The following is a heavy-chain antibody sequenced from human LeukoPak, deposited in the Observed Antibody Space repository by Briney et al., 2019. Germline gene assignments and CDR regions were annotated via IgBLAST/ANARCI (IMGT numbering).Heavy chain of an antibody. CDR1: GGSFSGYY. D-gene: IGHD6-6*01. Sequence: PSETLSLTCAVYGGSFSGYYWSWIRQPPRKGLEWIGEINHSGSTNYNPSLKSRVTISVDTSKNQFSLKLSSVTAADTAVYYCARVRIAARPFDYWGQGTLVTVSS. CDR3: ARVRIAARPFDY. J-gene: IGHJ4*02. V-gene: IGHV4-34*01. CDR2: INHSGST.